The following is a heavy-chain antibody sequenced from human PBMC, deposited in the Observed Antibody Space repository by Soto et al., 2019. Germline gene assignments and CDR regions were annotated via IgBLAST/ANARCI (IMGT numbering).Heavy chain of an antibody. CDR3: ARDLDGSGSYYTDY. Sequence: ASVKVSCKASGYTFANYGISWVRQAPGQGLEWMGWISHWGNTNYAQKLQGRVTMTADTSASTAYMELRSLRSDDTAIYFCARDLDGSGSYYTDYWGQGTLVTVSS. CDR2: ISHWGNT. J-gene: IGHJ4*02. V-gene: IGHV1-18*01. D-gene: IGHD3-10*01. CDR1: GYTFANYG.